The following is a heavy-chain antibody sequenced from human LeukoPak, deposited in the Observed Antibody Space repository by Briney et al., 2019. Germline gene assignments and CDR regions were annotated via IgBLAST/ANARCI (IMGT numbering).Heavy chain of an antibody. CDR1: GYTFTGYY. Sequence: ASVKVSCKASGYTFTGYYLHWVRQAPGQGLEWMGWISAYNGNTNYAQKLQGRVTMTRDTSISTAYMELSRLRSDDTAVYYCARGLGYYDSSGRNWGQGTLVTVSS. J-gene: IGHJ4*02. V-gene: IGHV1-2*02. D-gene: IGHD3-22*01. CDR3: ARGLGYYDSSGRN. CDR2: ISAYNGNT.